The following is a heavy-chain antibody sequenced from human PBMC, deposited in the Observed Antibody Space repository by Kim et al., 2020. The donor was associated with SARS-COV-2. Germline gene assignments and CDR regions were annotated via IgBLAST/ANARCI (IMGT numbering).Heavy chain of an antibody. J-gene: IGHJ4*02. V-gene: IGHV5-51*01. Sequence: GESLKISCKGSGYTFTTYWIGWVRQLPGKGLEWMGIIYPGDSDTRYSPSFQGQVTLSAGKSITTAYLQWSSLKDSDTAMYFCARLKHPGIAVAGTSYYFDYWGQGTLVTVSS. CDR2: IYPGDSDT. CDR3: ARLKHPGIAVAGTSYYFDY. D-gene: IGHD6-19*01. CDR1: GYTFTTYW.